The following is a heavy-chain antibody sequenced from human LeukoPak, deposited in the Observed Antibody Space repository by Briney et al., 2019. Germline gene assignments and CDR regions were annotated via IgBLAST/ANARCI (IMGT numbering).Heavy chain of an antibody. J-gene: IGHJ4*02. CDR2: INHSGST. CDR1: GGSFSGYY. D-gene: IGHD5/OR15-5a*01. V-gene: IGHV4-34*01. CDR3: ATLVSTRYYFDY. Sequence: SSETLSLTCAVYGGSFSGYYWSWIRQPPGKGLEWIGEINHSGSTNYNPSLKSRVTISVDTSKNQFSLRLTSVTAADTAVYFRATLVSTRYYFDYWGQGTLVTVSS.